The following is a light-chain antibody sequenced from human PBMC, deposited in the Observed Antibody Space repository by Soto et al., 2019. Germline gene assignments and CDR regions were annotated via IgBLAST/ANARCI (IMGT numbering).Light chain of an antibody. Sequence: QSALTQPASVSGSPGQSITISCTGTSSDVGGYNFVSWYLQQPGKVPKLMIYEVSKRPSGFSNRFSGSKSGNTASLTISGFQVDDEADYYCCSHAGSSTYVFGTGTKVTVL. CDR3: CSHAGSSTYV. V-gene: IGLV2-23*02. CDR1: SSDVGGYNF. CDR2: EVS. J-gene: IGLJ1*01.